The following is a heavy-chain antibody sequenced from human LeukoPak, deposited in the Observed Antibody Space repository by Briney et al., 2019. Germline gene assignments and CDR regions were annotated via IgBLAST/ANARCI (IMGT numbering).Heavy chain of an antibody. CDR1: GFTFRYYA. CDR2: ISSDGSDK. CDR3: ARDPKFVAAAGIYYYYGMDV. Sequence: GRSLRLSCSASGFTFRYYAMHWVPEAPGKGRECVAFISSDGSDKYYAESMKGRFTIYRDNSKSTLYLQMNSLRAEDTAVYYCARDPKFVAAAGIYYYYGMDVWGQGTTVTVSS. J-gene: IGHJ6*02. V-gene: IGHV3-30-3*01. D-gene: IGHD6-13*01.